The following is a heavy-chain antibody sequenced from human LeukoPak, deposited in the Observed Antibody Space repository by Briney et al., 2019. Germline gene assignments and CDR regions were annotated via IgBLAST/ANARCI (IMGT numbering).Heavy chain of an antibody. V-gene: IGHV3-15*01. J-gene: IGHJ6*03. Sequence: GGSLRLSCAASGLTFRNAWMSWVRQTPGKGLEWIGRIRRKTDGATTDYAAPVKGRFTISRDDSKNTLFLRMNSLQREDTAVYYCTVGAPYYDILTGTDEYYYYYMDVWGKGTTVTVSS. CDR2: IRRKTDGATT. D-gene: IGHD3-9*01. CDR1: GLTFRNAW. CDR3: TVGAPYYDILTGTDEYYYYYMDV.